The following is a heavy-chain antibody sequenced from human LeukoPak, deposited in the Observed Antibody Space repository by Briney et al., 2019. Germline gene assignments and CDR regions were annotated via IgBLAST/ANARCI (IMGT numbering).Heavy chain of an antibody. CDR1: GFTFSSYA. Sequence: GGSLRLSCAASGFTFSSYAMTWVRQPPGKGLEGVSSITGSTGSTYYADSVKGRFTISRDKSKNTLYLQMNSLRAEDTAVYYCAKRYSGSSGLYNFDYWGQGTLVTVSS. CDR2: ITGSTGST. V-gene: IGHV3-23*01. J-gene: IGHJ4*02. D-gene: IGHD1-26*01. CDR3: AKRYSGSSGLYNFDY.